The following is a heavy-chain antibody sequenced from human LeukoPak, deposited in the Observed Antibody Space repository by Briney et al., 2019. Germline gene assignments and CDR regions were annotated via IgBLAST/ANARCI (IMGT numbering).Heavy chain of an antibody. CDR2: ISSRSSTI. V-gene: IGHV3-48*01. D-gene: IGHD3-3*01. CDR3: AKDKYDDYGLDV. CDR1: GFTFSSYS. Sequence: GGSLRLSCAASGFTFSSYSMNWVRQTPGKGLEWLSYISSRSSTIYYADSVKGRFTISRDNAKNSLYLQMNSLRAEDTAVYYCAKDKYDDYGLDVWGQGTTVTVSS. J-gene: IGHJ6*02.